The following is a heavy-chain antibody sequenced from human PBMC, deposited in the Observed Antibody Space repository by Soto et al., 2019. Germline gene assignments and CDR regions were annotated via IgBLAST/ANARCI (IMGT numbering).Heavy chain of an antibody. Sequence: GGSLRLSCAASGGSCINYGMSWVRQAPGKGLEWVAFIKQDGTEKYYVDSVKGRFTISRDNSKNTLYLQMNSLRAEDTAVYYCARETYYDFWSGPYYGMDVWGQGTTVTVSS. V-gene: IGHV3-7*01. CDR2: IKQDGTEK. CDR3: ARETYYDFWSGPYYGMDV. D-gene: IGHD3-3*01. J-gene: IGHJ6*02. CDR1: GGSCINYG.